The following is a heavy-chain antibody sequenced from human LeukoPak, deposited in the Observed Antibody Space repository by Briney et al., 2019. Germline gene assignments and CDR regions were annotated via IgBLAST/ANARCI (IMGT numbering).Heavy chain of an antibody. CDR1: GATFSSYA. V-gene: IGHV1-69*05. CDR3: ARGREYYYYYYMDV. CDR2: IIPIFGTA. J-gene: IGHJ6*03. Sequence: SVKVSCKASGATFSSYAISWVRQAPGQGLEWMGGIIPIFGTANYAQKFQGRVTITTDESTSTAYMELSSLRSEDTAVYYCARGREYYYYYYMDVWGKGTTVTVSS.